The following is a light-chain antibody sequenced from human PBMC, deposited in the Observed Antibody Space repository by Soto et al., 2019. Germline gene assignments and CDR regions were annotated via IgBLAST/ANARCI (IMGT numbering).Light chain of an antibody. CDR2: RVT. CDR3: SSFTTTYFYV. CDR1: GGDIGAYNY. V-gene: IGLV2-14*01. Sequence: QSALTQPASVSGSLGQSITLSCTGSGGDIGAYNYVSWYQQHPGKAPKLIIYRVTHRPSGVSSRFSASKSAYTASLTISALPAEDEADYYCSSFTTTYFYVFGPGTKLTVL. J-gene: IGLJ1*01.